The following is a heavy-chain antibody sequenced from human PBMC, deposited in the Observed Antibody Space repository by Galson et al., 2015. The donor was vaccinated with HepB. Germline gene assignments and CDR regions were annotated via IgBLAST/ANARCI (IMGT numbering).Heavy chain of an antibody. CDR1: GFTFSSYS. V-gene: IGHV3-48*01. J-gene: IGHJ4*02. D-gene: IGHD1-1*01. CDR3: ARDLIWSFDY. CDR2: ITSGGDTM. Sequence: SLRLSCAASGFTFSSYSMNWVRQAPGKGLEWLSYITSGGDTMNYADSVKGRFTVSRDNAKNSVYLQMNSLRIEDTAVYYCARDLIWSFDYWGRGTLVTVSS.